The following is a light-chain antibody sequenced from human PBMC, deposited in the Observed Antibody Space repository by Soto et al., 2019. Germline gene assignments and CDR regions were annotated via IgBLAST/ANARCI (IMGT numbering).Light chain of an antibody. J-gene: IGKJ1*01. V-gene: IGKV2-24*01. CDR2: KVS. CDR1: QNLVGSDGNSY. CDR3: MQTSQFPRT. Sequence: DIVMTQTPLSSPVTLGQPASISCRSSQNLVGSDGNSYLSWLQQRPGQPPRLLIYKVSHRFSGVPDRFSGSGAGPDFTLKISRVEADDVWVYYCMQTSQFPRTFGQGTKVEIK.